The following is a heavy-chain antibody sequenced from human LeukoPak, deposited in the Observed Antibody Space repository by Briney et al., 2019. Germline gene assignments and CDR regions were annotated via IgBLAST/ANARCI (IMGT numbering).Heavy chain of an antibody. Sequence: PSETLSLTCSVSGDSISSSSYYWGWIRQPPGKGLEWIGTIFYSGTTYYNPSLKSRVTMSVDTSNNQFSLKLTSVTAADTAVYYCARDTPESYFDYWGQGTLVTVSS. J-gene: IGHJ4*02. CDR2: IFYSGTT. V-gene: IGHV4-39*07. CDR3: ARDTPESYFDY. CDR1: GDSISSSSYY.